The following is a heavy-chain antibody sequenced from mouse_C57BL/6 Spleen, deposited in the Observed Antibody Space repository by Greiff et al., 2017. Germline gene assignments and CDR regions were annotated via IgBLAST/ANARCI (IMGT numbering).Heavy chain of an antibody. J-gene: IGHJ1*03. Sequence: VQLKESGPGMVKPSQSLSLTCTVTGYSITSGYDWHWIRHFPGNKLEWMGYISYSGSTNYNPSLKSRICITHDTSKNHFFLKLNSVTTEDTATYYCARVGGGRYFDVWGTGTTVTVST. V-gene: IGHV3-1*01. D-gene: IGHD1-1*02. CDR2: ISYSGST. CDR3: ARVGGGRYFDV. CDR1: GYSITSGYD.